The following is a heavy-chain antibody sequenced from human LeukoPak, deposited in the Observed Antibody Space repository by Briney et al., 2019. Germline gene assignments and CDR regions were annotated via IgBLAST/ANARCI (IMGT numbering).Heavy chain of an antibody. J-gene: IGHJ4*02. CDR3: ARDPRGDLPYGSGSQNDY. V-gene: IGHV1-2*06. Sequence: ASVKVSCKASGYTFTGYYMHWVRQAPGQGLEWIGRINPNSGGTNYAQKFQGRVTMTRDTSISTAYMELSRLRSDDTAVYYCARDPRGDLPYGSGSQNDYWGQGTLVTVSS. CDR1: GYTFTGYY. CDR2: INPNSGGT. D-gene: IGHD3-10*01.